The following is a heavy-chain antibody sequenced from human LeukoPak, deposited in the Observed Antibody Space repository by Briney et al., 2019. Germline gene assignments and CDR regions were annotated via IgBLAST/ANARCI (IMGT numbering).Heavy chain of an antibody. CDR2: IKQDGSEK. CDR1: GFTFSNYW. Sequence: PGGSLRLSCAASGFTFSNYWTSWVRQAPGKGLEWVANIKQDGSEKYYVESVKGRFTISRDNAKNSLYLQMNSLRAEDTAVYYCARVSAGGVVISYYYMDVWGKGTTVTVSS. J-gene: IGHJ6*03. CDR3: ARVSAGGVVISYYYMDV. D-gene: IGHD3-3*01. V-gene: IGHV3-7*01.